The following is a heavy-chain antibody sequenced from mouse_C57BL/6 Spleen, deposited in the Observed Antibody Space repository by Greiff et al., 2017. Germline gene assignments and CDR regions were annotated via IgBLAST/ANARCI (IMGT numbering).Heavy chain of an antibody. V-gene: IGHV1-62-2*01. Sequence: VQLQESGAELVKPGASVKLSCKASGYTFTEYTIHWVKQRSGQGLEWIGWFYPGSGSIKYNEKFKDKATLTADKSSSTVYMERSRFTSEDSAVYFCARHEKVYWGFAFWGQGTLVTVSA. CDR2: FYPGSGSI. CDR1: GYTFTEYT. CDR3: ARHEKVYWGFAF. D-gene: IGHD2-1*01. J-gene: IGHJ3*01.